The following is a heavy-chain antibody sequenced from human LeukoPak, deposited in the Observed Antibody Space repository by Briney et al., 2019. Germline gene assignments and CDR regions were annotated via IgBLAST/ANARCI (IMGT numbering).Heavy chain of an antibody. V-gene: IGHV4-59*01. CDR3: ASGTLYYDSSGYRV. J-gene: IGHJ4*02. CDR1: GGSISSYY. CDR2: IYYSGST. D-gene: IGHD3-22*01. Sequence: SETLSLTCTVSGGSISSYYWSWIRQPPGKGLEWVGYIYYSGSTNYNPSLKSRVTISVDTSKNQFSLKLSSVTAADTAVYYCASGTLYYDSSGYRVWGQGTLVTVSS.